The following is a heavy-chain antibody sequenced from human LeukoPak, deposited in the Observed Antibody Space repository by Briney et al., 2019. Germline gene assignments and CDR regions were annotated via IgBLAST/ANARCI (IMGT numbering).Heavy chain of an antibody. CDR1: GYSISTDYY. CDR3: ARVGDTSGYYQHFDY. CDR2: INHRGST. Sequence: PSETLSLTCSVSGYSISTDYYWGWIRQAPGKGLEWIGIINHRGSTNYNPSLKSRVTISPDTSKNQFSLKLSSVTAADTAVYYCARVGDTSGYYQHFDYCGQGTLVTVSS. D-gene: IGHD3-22*01. J-gene: IGHJ4*01. V-gene: IGHV4-38-2*02.